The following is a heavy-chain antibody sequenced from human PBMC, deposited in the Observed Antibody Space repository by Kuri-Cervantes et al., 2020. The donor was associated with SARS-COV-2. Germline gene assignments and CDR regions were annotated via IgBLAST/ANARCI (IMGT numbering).Heavy chain of an antibody. CDR3: AKTYYDFWSGYPGDY. CDR1: GFTFSSYA. J-gene: IGHJ4*02. D-gene: IGHD3-3*01. V-gene: IGHV3-23*01. Sequence: GGSLRLSCVASGFTFSSYAMSWVRQAPGKGLEWVSAISGSGGSTYYADSVKGRFTISRDNSKNTLYLQMNSLRAEDTAVYYCAKTYYDFWSGYPGDYWGQGTLVTVSS. CDR2: ISGSGGST.